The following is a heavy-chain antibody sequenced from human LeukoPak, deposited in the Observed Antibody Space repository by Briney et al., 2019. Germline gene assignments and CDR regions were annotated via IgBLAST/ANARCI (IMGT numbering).Heavy chain of an antibody. CDR3: TRDTVPFY. Sequence: QPGRSLRLSCTASGFTFGDYPMSWFRQAPGQGLEWVGLIRSKAYGGTTEHGASVKGRFTISRDDSKGIAYLQMNSLKTEDTAVYYCTRDTVPFYWGQGTLVTVSS. J-gene: IGHJ4*02. V-gene: IGHV3-49*03. CDR2: IRSKAYGGTT. CDR1: GFTFGDYP. D-gene: IGHD4-11*01.